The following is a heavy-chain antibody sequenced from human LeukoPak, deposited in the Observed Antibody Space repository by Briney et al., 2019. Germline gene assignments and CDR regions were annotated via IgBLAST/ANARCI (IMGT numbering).Heavy chain of an antibody. D-gene: IGHD3-22*01. V-gene: IGHV3-48*01. Sequence: GGSLRLSCAASGFTFSSYSMNWVRQAPGKGLEWVSSISSSSSTIYYADSVKGRFTISRDNAKNSLYLQMNSLRAEDTAVYYCARERRLNYYDSSGYHFDYWGQGTLVTVSS. CDR3: ARERRLNYYDSSGYHFDY. CDR1: GFTFSSYS. CDR2: ISSSSSTI. J-gene: IGHJ4*02.